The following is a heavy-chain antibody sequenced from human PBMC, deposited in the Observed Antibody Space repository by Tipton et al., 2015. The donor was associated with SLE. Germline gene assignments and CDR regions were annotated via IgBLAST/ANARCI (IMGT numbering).Heavy chain of an antibody. J-gene: IGHJ4*02. CDR1: GGFISLYY. D-gene: IGHD3/OR15-3a*01. V-gene: IGHV4-59*01. CDR3: ARMKKGLADY. Sequence: TLSLTCTVSGGFISLYYWSWIRQPPGKGLEWIGYIYYSGSTNYNPSLKSRVTISVDTSKNQFSLKLSSVTAADTAVYYCARMKKGLADYWGQGTLVTVSS. CDR2: IYYSGST.